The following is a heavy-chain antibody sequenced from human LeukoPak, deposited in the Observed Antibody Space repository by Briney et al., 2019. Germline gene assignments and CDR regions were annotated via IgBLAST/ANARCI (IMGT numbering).Heavy chain of an antibody. D-gene: IGHD3-10*02. J-gene: IGHJ3*02. CDR2: IYYSGST. CDR1: GGSISSYY. Sequence: PSETLSLTCTVSGGSISSYYWSWIRQPPGKGLEWIGYIYYSGSTNYNPSLKSRVTISVDTSKNQFSLKLSSVTAADTAVYYCARGGTMFNAFDIWGQGTMVTVSS. CDR3: ARGGTMFNAFDI. V-gene: IGHV4-59*01.